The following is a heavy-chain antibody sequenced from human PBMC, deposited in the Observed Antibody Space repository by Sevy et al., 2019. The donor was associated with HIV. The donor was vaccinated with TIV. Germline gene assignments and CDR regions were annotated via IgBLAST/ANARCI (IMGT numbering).Heavy chain of an antibody. CDR1: GYTFTTYD. J-gene: IGHJ4*02. V-gene: IGHV1-8*01. Sequence: ASVKVSCRTSGYTFTTYDINWVRQATGQGLEWMGWMNPSRGNTGSAQKFQGRLTMTRVTSTSTAYMELSSLESQDTAVYYCARRRGFGELLGLGYWGQGTLVTVSS. CDR3: ARRRGFGELLGLGY. D-gene: IGHD3-10*01. CDR2: MNPSRGNT.